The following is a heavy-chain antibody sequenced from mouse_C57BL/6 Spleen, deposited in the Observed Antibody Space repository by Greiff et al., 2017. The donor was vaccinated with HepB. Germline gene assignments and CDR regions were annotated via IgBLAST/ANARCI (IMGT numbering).Heavy chain of an antibody. J-gene: IGHJ3*01. Sequence: VQLQQPGAELVRPGTSVKLSCKASGYTFTSYWMHWVKQRPGQGLEWIGVIDPSDSYTNYNQKFKGKATLTVDKSSSTAYMQLSSLTSEDSAVFYCARRGGSSPWFAYWGQGTLVTVSA. V-gene: IGHV1-59*01. CDR1: GYTFTSYW. CDR2: IDPSDSYT. CDR3: ARRGGSSPWFAY. D-gene: IGHD1-1*01.